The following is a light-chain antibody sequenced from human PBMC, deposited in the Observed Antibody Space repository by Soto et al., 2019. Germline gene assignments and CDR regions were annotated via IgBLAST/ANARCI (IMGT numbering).Light chain of an antibody. V-gene: IGKV2D-29*02. Sequence: DVVMTQTPLSLSVAPGQPASISCKSSHSLLHITGETFLVWYLQKPGQSPQLLIYEVSTRVSGVPDRFSGSGSGTDFTLEISRVETDDVGIYYCMQSTQLPPTFGQGTRLEIK. CDR3: MQSTQLPPT. CDR1: HSLLHITGETF. CDR2: EVS. J-gene: IGKJ5*01.